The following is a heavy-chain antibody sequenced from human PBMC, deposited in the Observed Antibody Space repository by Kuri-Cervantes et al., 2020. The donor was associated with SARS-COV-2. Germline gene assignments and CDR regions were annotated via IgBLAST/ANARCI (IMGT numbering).Heavy chain of an antibody. D-gene: IGHD4-11*01. J-gene: IGHJ5*02. V-gene: IGHV4-59*08. CDR1: GGSISSYY. Sequence: SETLSLTCTVSGGSISSYYWSWIRQPPGKGLEWIGYIYYSGSTNYNPSLKSRVTISVDTSKNQFSLKLSSVTAADTAVYYCARTGGFGTTVTTGGWFDPWGQGTLVTVSS. CDR3: ARTGGFGTTVTTGGWFDP. CDR2: IYYSGST.